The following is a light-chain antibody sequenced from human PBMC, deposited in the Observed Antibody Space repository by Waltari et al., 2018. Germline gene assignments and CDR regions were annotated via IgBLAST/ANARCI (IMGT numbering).Light chain of an antibody. V-gene: IGKV3-20*01. CDR2: GAS. Sequence: EIVLTQSPGTLSLSPGERATISCRASQSVSSNYLAWYQQKPGQAPRLLISGASSRATGVPDRFNGSGSGTDFTLTISRLEPEDFAMYYCQQYGFSPEYTFGQGTKLEIK. CDR1: QSVSSNY. J-gene: IGKJ2*01. CDR3: QQYGFSPEYT.